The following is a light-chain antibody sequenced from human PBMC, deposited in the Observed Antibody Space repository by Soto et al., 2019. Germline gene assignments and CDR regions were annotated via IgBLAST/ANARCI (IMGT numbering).Light chain of an antibody. V-gene: IGKV3-20*01. CDR2: GAS. CDR1: QSVSSSY. J-gene: IGKJ2*01. Sequence: EIVLTQSPGTLSLSPGERATLSCRASQSVSSSYLAGYQQKPGQAPMLLIYGASSSATGIPDRFSGSGSGTDFTLTIIRLEPEDFAVYYCQQYGSSLYTFGQGTKLEIK. CDR3: QQYGSSLYT.